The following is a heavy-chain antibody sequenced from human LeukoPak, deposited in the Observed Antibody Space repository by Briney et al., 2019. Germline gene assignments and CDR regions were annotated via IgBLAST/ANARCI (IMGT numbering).Heavy chain of an antibody. V-gene: IGHV4-4*07. J-gene: IGHJ4*02. CDR2: IYTSGST. D-gene: IGHD2-21*01. CDR1: GGSISSYY. CDR3: ARLNPDALFGFGLDY. Sequence: PSETLSLTCTVSGGSISSYYWSWIRQPAGKGLEWIGRIYTSGSTNYNPSLKSRVTISVDTSKNQFSLKLSSVTAADTAVYYCARLNPDALFGFGLDYWGQGTLVTVSS.